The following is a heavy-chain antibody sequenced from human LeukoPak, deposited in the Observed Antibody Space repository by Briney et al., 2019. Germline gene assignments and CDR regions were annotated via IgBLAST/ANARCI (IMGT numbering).Heavy chain of an antibody. CDR3: ARVPGFGYCTNGVCYPIDY. V-gene: IGHV1-18*01. J-gene: IGHJ4*02. D-gene: IGHD2-8*01. CDR1: GYTFISYG. CDR2: ISAYNGNT. Sequence: ASVKVSCKASGYTFISYGISWVRQAPGQGLEWMGWISAYNGNTNYAQKLQGRVTMTTDTSTSTAYMELRSLRSDDTAVYYCARVPGFGYCTNGVCYPIDYWGQGTLVTVSS.